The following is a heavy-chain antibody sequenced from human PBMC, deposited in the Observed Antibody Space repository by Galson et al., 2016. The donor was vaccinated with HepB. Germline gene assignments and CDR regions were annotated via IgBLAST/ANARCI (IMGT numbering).Heavy chain of an antibody. CDR1: GLTFTRDN. CDR3: ARDPDGDGYSFLED. J-gene: IGHJ4*02. D-gene: IGHD5-18*01. CDR2: IYSYGDT. Sequence: SLRLSCAASGLTFTRDNMNWIRQAPGKGLEWVSFIYSYGDTYYADSVKGRFTISRDNSKNTLSLQMNSLIAEDTAVYYCARDPDGDGYSFLEDWGQGTLVTVSS. V-gene: IGHV3-66*01.